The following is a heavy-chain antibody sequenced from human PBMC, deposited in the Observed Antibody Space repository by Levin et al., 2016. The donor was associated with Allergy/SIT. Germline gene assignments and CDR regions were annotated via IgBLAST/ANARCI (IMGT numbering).Heavy chain of an antibody. CDR3: ARWGSSGYYLGFDY. CDR2: ISGDGGST. V-gene: IGHV3-43*02. D-gene: IGHD3-22*01. J-gene: IGHJ4*02. Sequence: WIRQPPGKGLEWVSLISGDGGSTYYADSVKGRFTISRDNSKNSLYLQMNSLRTEDTALYYCARWGSSGYYLGFDYWGQGTLVTVSS.